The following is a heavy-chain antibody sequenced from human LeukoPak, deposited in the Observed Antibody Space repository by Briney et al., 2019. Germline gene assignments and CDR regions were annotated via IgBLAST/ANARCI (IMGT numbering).Heavy chain of an antibody. Sequence: SETLSLTCTVSGGSISSYYWSWIRQPPGKGLEWIGSIYYSGSTYYNPSLKSRVTISVDTSKNQFSLKLSSVTAADTAVYYCARRGDSSGTLPSGFDYWGQGTLVTVSS. CDR1: GGSISSYY. D-gene: IGHD3-22*01. J-gene: IGHJ4*02. V-gene: IGHV4-59*05. CDR2: IYYSGST. CDR3: ARRGDSSGTLPSGFDY.